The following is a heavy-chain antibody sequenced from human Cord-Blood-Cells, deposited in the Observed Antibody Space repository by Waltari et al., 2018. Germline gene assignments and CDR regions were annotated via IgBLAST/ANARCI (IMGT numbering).Heavy chain of an antibody. CDR3: AKDIDGYNYVDY. D-gene: IGHD5-12*01. Sequence: QVQLVQSGAEVKKPGASVKVSCKASGYTFTSYAMHWVRQAPGQRLEWMGWINAGNGNTKYSQKFQGRVTITRDTSASTAYMELSSLRSEDTAVYYCAKDIDGYNYVDYWGQGTLVTVSS. CDR2: INAGNGNT. CDR1: GYTFTSYA. J-gene: IGHJ4*02. V-gene: IGHV1-3*01.